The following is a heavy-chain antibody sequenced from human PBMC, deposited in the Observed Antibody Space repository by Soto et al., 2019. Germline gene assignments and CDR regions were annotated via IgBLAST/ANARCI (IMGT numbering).Heavy chain of an antibody. D-gene: IGHD3-10*01. J-gene: IGHJ3*02. CDR3: ARDFYGRMLFDI. CDR1: GFTFTSSA. Sequence: GASVKVSCKASGFTFTSSAVQWVRQARGQRLEWIGWIVVGSGNTNYAQKFQERVTITRDTSISTAYMELSRLRSDDTAVYYCARDFYGRMLFDIWGQGTMVTVSS. CDR2: IVVGSGNT. V-gene: IGHV1-58*01.